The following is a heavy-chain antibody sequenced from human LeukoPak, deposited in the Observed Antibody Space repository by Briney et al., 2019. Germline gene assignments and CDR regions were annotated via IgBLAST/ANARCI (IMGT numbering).Heavy chain of an antibody. CDR2: TYYKSKWYN. CDR1: GDSVSSNSAA. J-gene: IGHJ4*02. V-gene: IGHV6-1*01. CDR3: ARGGFSSTSCRRYFDY. Sequence: SQTLLLTCAISGDSVSSNSAAWNWIRQSPSRGLEWLGRTYYKSKWYNDYAVSVKSRMTINPDTSKNHFSLQLNSVTPEDTAVYYCARGGFSSTSCRRYFDYWGQGTLVTVSS. D-gene: IGHD2-2*01.